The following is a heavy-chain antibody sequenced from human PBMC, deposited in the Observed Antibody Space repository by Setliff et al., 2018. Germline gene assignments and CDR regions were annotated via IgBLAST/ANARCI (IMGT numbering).Heavy chain of an antibody. CDR2: VTVYNGNT. Sequence: ASVKVSCKASGGAFSNSAVNWVRQAPGQGLEWMGWVTVYNGNTKYAQNLQGRLTLTTDISTSTAYMELGSLTTDDTAVYYCASWRGKGTFGGNYYYGTDVWGQGTTVTVSS. CDR3: ASWRGKGTFGGNYYYGTDV. V-gene: IGHV1-18*01. D-gene: IGHD3-10*01. CDR1: GGAFSNSA. J-gene: IGHJ6*02.